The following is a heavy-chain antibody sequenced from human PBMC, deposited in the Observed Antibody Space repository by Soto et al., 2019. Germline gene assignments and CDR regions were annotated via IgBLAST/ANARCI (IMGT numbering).Heavy chain of an antibody. CDR3: APRPGFLGGFDI. CDR2: IYWDDDK. Sequence: QITLKESGPTLVKPTQTLTLTCTFSGFSLTTSGVAVVWIRQPPGKALEWLALIYWDDDKRYSPSLKSRLTIIKDTPKNQVVLKMINMGPVETATYYCAPRPGFLGGFDILGQRKMVTVSS. D-gene: IGHD2-15*01. V-gene: IGHV2-5*02. J-gene: IGHJ3*02. CDR1: GFSLTTSGVA.